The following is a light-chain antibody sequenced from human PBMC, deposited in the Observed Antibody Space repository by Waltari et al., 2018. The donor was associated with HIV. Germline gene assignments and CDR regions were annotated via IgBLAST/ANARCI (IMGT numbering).Light chain of an antibody. J-gene: IGKJ3*01. Sequence: DIQMTQSPSSVSASVGDTVTITCRASQDIRNWLAWYQQKPGKAPNLLIFAASSLQSGVPSRFSGSGSGTDFTLTISSLHPEDFATYYCQQANSFPFSFGPGTKVDIK. V-gene: IGKV1-12*02. CDR2: AAS. CDR3: QQANSFPFS. CDR1: QDIRNW.